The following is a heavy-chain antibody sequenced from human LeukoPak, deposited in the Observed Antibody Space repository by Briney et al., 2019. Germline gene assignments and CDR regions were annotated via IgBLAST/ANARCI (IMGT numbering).Heavy chain of an antibody. Sequence: ASVKVSCKASGYTLTSYYMHWVRQAPGQGLEWMGIINPSGGSTSYAQKFQGRVTMTRDTSTSTVYMELSSLRSDDTAVYYCARDRHVLRYFDWLSNDAFDIWGQGTMVTVSS. CDR1: GYTLTSYY. V-gene: IGHV1-46*01. D-gene: IGHD3-9*01. CDR2: INPSGGST. CDR3: ARDRHVLRYFDWLSNDAFDI. J-gene: IGHJ3*02.